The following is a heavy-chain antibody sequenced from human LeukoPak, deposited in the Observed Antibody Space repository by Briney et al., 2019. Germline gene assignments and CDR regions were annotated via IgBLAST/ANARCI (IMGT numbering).Heavy chain of an antibody. CDR1: GGSFSGYY. CDR3: ARGLGGGGIVVVPFDLYWFDP. D-gene: IGHD2-2*01. V-gene: IGHV4-34*01. Sequence: PSETLSLTCAVYGGSFSGYYWSWIRQPPGKGLEGIGEINHSGSTNYNPSLKSRVTISVDTSKNQFSLKLSSVTAADTAVYYCARGLGGGGIVVVPFDLYWFDPWGQGTLVTVSS. CDR2: INHSGST. J-gene: IGHJ5*02.